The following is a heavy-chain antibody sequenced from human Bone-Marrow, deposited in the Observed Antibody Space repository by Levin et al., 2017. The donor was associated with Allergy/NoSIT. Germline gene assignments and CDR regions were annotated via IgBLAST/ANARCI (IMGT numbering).Heavy chain of an antibody. Sequence: GESLKISCAASGFTVSSNYMSWVRQAPGKGLEWVSVIYSGGSTYYADSVKGRFTISRDNSKNTLYLQMNSLRAEDTAVYYCARVVPQYYYYYYMDVWGKGTTVTVSS. CDR1: GFTVSSNY. CDR3: ARVVPQYYYYYYMDV. V-gene: IGHV3-53*01. CDR2: IYSGGST. D-gene: IGHD2-2*01. J-gene: IGHJ6*03.